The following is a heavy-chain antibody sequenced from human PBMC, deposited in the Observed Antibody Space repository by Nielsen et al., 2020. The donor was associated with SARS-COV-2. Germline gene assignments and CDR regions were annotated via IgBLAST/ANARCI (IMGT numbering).Heavy chain of an antibody. D-gene: IGHD2-15*01. CDR3: ARGTILSGRDMDV. V-gene: IGHV4-4*02. CDR2: IYHSGST. Sequence: SETLSLTCAVSGGSISSSNWWCWVRQPPGKGLEWIGEIYHSGSTNYNPSLKSRVTISVDKSKNQFSLKLSSVTAADTAVYYCARGTILSGRDMDVWGKGTTVTVSS. J-gene: IGHJ6*03. CDR1: GGSISSSNW.